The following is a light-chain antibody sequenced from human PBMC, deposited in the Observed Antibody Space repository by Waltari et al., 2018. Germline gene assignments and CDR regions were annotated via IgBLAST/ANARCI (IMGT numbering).Light chain of an antibody. Sequence: EIVLTQSPGTLSLSPGERATLSCKASQSVNRALAWYQQKPGQAPRLLIYGIFDRAAGTPDRFSGSGSATDFSLTISRLEPEDFAVYYCQHYVRLPVTFGQGTRVEVK. J-gene: IGKJ1*01. CDR3: QHYVRLPVT. CDR1: QSVNRA. V-gene: IGKV3-20*01. CDR2: GIF.